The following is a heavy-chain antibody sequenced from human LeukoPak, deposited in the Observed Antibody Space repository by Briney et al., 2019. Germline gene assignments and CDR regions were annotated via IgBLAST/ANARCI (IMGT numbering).Heavy chain of an antibody. CDR2: ISSSSYI. V-gene: IGHV3-21*04. D-gene: IGHD6-13*01. CDR1: GFTFSSYS. Sequence: GGSLRLSCAASGFTFSSYSMNWVRQAPGKGLEWVSSISSSSYIYYADSVKGRFTISRDNAKNSLYLQMNSLRAEDTAVYYCAKGEEESSSWYSQFDYWGQGTLVTVSS. CDR3: AKGEEESSSWYSQFDY. J-gene: IGHJ4*02.